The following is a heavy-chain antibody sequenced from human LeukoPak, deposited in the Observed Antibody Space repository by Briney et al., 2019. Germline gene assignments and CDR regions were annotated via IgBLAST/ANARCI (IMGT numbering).Heavy chain of an antibody. CDR2: FDPEDGET. CDR3: ATIGWNFYDY. D-gene: IGHD1-7*01. V-gene: IGHV1-24*01. Sequence: GASVKVSCKVSGCTLTELSMHWVRQAPGKRLEWMGGFDPEDGETIYAQKFQGRVTMTEDTSTDAAYMELSSLRSEDTAVYYCATIGWNFYDYWGQGTLVTVSS. CDR1: GCTLTELS. J-gene: IGHJ4*02.